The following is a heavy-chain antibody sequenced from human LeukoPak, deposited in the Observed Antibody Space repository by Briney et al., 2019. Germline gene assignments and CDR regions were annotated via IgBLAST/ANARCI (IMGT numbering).Heavy chain of an antibody. Sequence: ASVKVSCKASGYTFTSYYMHWVRQAPGQGLEWMGIINPSGGSTSYAQKFQGRVTMTRDTSTSTVYMELSSLRSGDTAVYYCARVGIAAAGTRWFDPWGQGTLVTVSS. J-gene: IGHJ5*02. D-gene: IGHD6-13*01. CDR2: INPSGGST. CDR3: ARVGIAAAGTRWFDP. CDR1: GYTFTSYY. V-gene: IGHV1-46*01.